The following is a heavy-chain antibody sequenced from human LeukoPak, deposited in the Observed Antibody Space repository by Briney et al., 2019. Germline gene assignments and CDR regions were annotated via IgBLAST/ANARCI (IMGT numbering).Heavy chain of an antibody. CDR3: ARPRPGYCSGGSCYYYYYYMDV. CDR1: GFTFSSYG. Sequence: PGRSLRLSCAASGFTFSSYGMHWVRQAPGRGLEWVAVISYVGSEQYYADSVKGRFTISRDNSKNTLYLQMNSLRAEDTAVYYCARPRPGYCSGGSCYYYYYYMDVWGKGTTVTVSS. J-gene: IGHJ6*03. V-gene: IGHV3-30*03. CDR2: ISYVGSEQ. D-gene: IGHD2-15*01.